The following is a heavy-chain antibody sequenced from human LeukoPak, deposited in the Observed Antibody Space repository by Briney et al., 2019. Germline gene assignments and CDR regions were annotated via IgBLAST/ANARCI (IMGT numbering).Heavy chain of an antibody. V-gene: IGHV3-23*01. CDR3: AKDRGGEQQLDKESDY. CDR1: GFTFSSYA. Sequence: GGTLRLSCAASGFTFSSYAMSWVRQAPGKGLEWVSAISGSGGSTYYADSVKGRFTISRDNSKNTLYLQMNSLRAEDTAVYYCAKDRGGEQQLDKESDYWGQGTLVTVSS. D-gene: IGHD6-13*01. J-gene: IGHJ4*02. CDR2: ISGSGGST.